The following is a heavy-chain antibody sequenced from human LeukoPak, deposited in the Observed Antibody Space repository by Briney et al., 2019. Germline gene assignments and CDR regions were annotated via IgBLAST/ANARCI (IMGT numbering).Heavy chain of an antibody. D-gene: IGHD2-2*01. CDR2: ISAGGTNT. CDR3: AKDIEGVVGFYLDH. J-gene: IGHJ4*02. V-gene: IGHV3-23*01. Sequence: GGSLRLSCAASGFTFSSYAMTWVRQVPGKGLDWVSSISAGGTNTYFAGSVKGRCTISRDNSKNTVFLQMKSLRAEDTAVYFCAKDIEGVVGFYLDHWGQGTLVTVSS. CDR1: GFTFSSYA.